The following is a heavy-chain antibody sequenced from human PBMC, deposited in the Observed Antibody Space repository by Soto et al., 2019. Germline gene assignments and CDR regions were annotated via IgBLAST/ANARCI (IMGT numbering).Heavy chain of an antibody. CDR3: ARFVRQQLYSLEY. J-gene: IGHJ4*02. CDR2: MNPSSGNT. V-gene: IGHV1-8*01. CDR1: FITND. Sequence: FITNDINCLPQSTGQGLEWMGWMNPSSGNTGYAQKFQGRVTMTRDTYISTAYMELSSLTSPDPAAYYCARFVRQQLYSLEYWGQGALGVVSS. D-gene: IGHD6-13*01.